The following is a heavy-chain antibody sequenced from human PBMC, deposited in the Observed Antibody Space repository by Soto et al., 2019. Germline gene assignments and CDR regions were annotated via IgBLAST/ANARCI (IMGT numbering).Heavy chain of an antibody. V-gene: IGHV1-18*01. CDR3: ARAYPYSSSSGLSYYYYYYMDV. D-gene: IGHD6-6*01. Sequence: GASVKVSCKASGYTFTSYGISWVRQAPGQGLEWMGWISAYNGNTNYAQKLQGRVTMTTDTSTSTAYMELRSLRSDDTAVYYCARAYPYSSSSGLSYYYYYYMDVWGKGTTVTVS. J-gene: IGHJ6*03. CDR2: ISAYNGNT. CDR1: GYTFTSYG.